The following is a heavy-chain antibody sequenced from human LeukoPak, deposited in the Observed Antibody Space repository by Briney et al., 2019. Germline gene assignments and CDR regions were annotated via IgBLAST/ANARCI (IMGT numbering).Heavy chain of an antibody. CDR3: ARDGILYRYYYYYYIDV. CDR2: INHTGST. J-gene: IGHJ6*03. D-gene: IGHD2/OR15-2a*01. Sequence: PSETLSLTCAVYGGSFSGYYWSWIRQPPGKGLEWIGEINHTGSTNYNPSLKSRVTISVDTSKNQFSLKLRYVNAPHTALYYCARDGILYRYYYYYYIDVWGKGTTVTVSS. CDR1: GGSFSGYY. V-gene: IGHV4-34*01.